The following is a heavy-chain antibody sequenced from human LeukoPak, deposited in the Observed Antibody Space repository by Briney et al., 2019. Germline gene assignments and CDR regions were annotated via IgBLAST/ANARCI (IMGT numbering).Heavy chain of an antibody. V-gene: IGHV3-53*01. CDR3: ARDACGNNYMDV. D-gene: IGHD1/OR15-1a*01. Sequence: PGGSLRLSCAASGFTVSSNFMSWVRQAPGKGLEWVSVIYSGGTTYYADSVKGRFTISRDNSKNTLSLQMNSLRAEDTAVYYCARDACGNNYMDVWGTGTTVTVSS. J-gene: IGHJ6*03. CDR1: GFTVSSNF. CDR2: IYSGGTT.